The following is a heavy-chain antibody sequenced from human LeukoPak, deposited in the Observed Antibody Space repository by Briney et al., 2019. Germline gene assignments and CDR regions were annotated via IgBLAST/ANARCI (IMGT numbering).Heavy chain of an antibody. D-gene: IGHD1-26*01. V-gene: IGHV3-21*04. CDR1: GFTFSSYS. J-gene: IGHJ4*02. Sequence: GGSLRLSCAAYGFTFSSYSMNWVRQAPGKGLEWVSFISTSSSYIYYADSVKGRFTISRDNAKNSLYLQMNSLRAEDTALYYCARDYFGSPSALDYWGQGTLVTVSS. CDR2: ISTSSSYI. CDR3: ARDYFGSPSALDY.